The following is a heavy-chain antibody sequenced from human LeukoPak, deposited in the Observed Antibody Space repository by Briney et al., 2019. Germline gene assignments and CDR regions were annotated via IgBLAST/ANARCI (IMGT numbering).Heavy chain of an antibody. Sequence: GGSLRLSCAASGFTFSIYSMTWVRQAPGKGLEWVSSISSSSSYIYYAGSLKGRSTISRDNAENSLYLQMNSLRAEDTAVYYCARIAAAGTEDYGMDAWGTGTTVTVSS. J-gene: IGHJ6*04. D-gene: IGHD6-13*01. V-gene: IGHV3-21*01. CDR2: ISSSSSYI. CDR1: GFTFSIYS. CDR3: ARIAAAGTEDYGMDA.